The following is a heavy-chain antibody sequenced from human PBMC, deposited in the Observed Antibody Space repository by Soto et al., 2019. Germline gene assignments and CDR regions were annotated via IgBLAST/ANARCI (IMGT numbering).Heavy chain of an antibody. CDR1: GGSISSGGYS. V-gene: IGHV4-30-2*01. D-gene: IGHD6-19*01. Sequence: PSETLSLTCAVSGGSISSGGYSWSWIRQPPGKGLEWIGNIYHSGTTYYTPSLQSRVTMSVDRSKNQFSLELTSVTAADTAVYYCARVLGQWLGNWGQGTLVTVPS. CDR2: IYHSGTT. CDR3: ARVLGQWLGN. J-gene: IGHJ4*02.